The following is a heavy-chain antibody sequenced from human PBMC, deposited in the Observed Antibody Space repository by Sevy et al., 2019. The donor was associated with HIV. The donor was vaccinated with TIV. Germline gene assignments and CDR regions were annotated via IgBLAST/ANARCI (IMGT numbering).Heavy chain of an antibody. V-gene: IGHV3-33*08. CDR1: GFIFSSYS. CDR3: ARESGSNWYFDL. J-gene: IGHJ2*01. CDR2: IWNDGSTT. Sequence: GGSLRLSCAASGFIFSSYSINWVRQAPGKGLEWLGTIWNDGSTTYYADSVKGRFAISRDNSKNTMYLQMNSLRAEDTAVYSCARESGSNWYFDLWGRGTLVTVSS. D-gene: IGHD1-26*01.